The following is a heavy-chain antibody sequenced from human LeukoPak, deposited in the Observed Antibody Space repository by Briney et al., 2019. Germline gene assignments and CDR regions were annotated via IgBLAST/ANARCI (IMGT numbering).Heavy chain of an antibody. J-gene: IGHJ3*02. Sequence: ASVKVSCKASGYTFTSYYMHWVRQAPGQGLEFMGIINPSGGSTSYAQKFQGRVTMTRDTSTSTVYMELSSLRSEDTAVYYCASTGYCSGGSCYAGTDAFDIWDQGTMVTVSS. CDR3: ASTGYCSGGSCYAGTDAFDI. CDR1: GYTFTSYY. CDR2: INPSGGST. D-gene: IGHD2-15*01. V-gene: IGHV1-46*01.